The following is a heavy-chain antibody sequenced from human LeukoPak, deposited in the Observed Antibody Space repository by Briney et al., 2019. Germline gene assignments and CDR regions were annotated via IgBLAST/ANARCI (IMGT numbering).Heavy chain of an antibody. Sequence: GGSLRLSCAASGFTFSDYYMNWIRQAPGKGLEWVSYIGGSGSTIYSADSVKGRFTISRDNAKNSLYLQMNSLRAEDTAVYYCARGVAYCGGDCYSAFDIWGQGTMVTVSS. CDR1: GFTFSDYY. CDR3: ARGVAYCGGDCYSAFDI. D-gene: IGHD2-21*02. J-gene: IGHJ3*02. V-gene: IGHV3-11*01. CDR2: IGGSGSTI.